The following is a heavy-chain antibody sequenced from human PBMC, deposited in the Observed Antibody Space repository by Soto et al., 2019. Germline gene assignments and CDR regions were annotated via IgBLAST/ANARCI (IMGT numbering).Heavy chain of an antibody. CDR3: ARGRYKRYSSGWFPFDY. D-gene: IGHD6-19*01. CDR2: ISAYNGNT. Sequence: ASVRVSCKASGYTFTSYGISWVRQAPGQGLEWMGWISAYNGNTNYAQKLQGRVTMTTDTSTSTAYMELRSLRSDDTAVYYCARGRYKRYSSGWFPFDYWGQGTLVTVSS. V-gene: IGHV1-18*01. J-gene: IGHJ4*02. CDR1: GYTFTSYG.